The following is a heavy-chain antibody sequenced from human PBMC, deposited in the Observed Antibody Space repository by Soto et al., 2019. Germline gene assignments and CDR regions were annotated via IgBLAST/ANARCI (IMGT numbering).Heavy chain of an antibody. J-gene: IGHJ5*02. V-gene: IGHV1-2*02. D-gene: IGHD6-13*01. Sequence: QVQLVQSGAEVKKPGASVKVSCKASGYPLTAKYLHWVRQAPGQGLEWMGWINPSSGGTKEAQKFRGRVTMTRDTSSSAAYMELSRLTSDDTAVYYCAKVGSSWTEWFDPWGQGTLVTVSS. CDR2: INPSSGGT. CDR3: AKVGSSWTEWFDP. CDR1: GYPLTAKY.